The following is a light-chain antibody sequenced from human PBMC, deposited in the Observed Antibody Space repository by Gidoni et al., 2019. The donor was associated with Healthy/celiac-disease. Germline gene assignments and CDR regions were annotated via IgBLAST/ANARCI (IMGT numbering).Light chain of an antibody. V-gene: IGKV4-1*01. CDR2: WSS. Sequence: DIVMTQSPDSLAGSLGERATINCKSSQSVLYSSNNKTYLAWYQQKPGQPPKLLIYWSSTRESGVPDRFSGSGSGTDFTLTISSLQAEDVSVYYCQQYYSTPYTFXXXTKLEIK. CDR1: QSVLYSSNNKTY. CDR3: QQYYSTPYT. J-gene: IGKJ2*01.